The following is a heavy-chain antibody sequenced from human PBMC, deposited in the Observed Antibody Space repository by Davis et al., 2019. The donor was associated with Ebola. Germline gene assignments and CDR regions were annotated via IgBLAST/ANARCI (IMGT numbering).Heavy chain of an antibody. CDR2: IYPSASDT. Sequence: QVSCKGSGYSFTSYWIGWVRQMPGKGLEWMGIIYPSASDTRYSPSFQGQVTISADKSISTAYLQWSSLKASDTAMYYCARRDDSSGYYHPWPFGFDYWGQGTLVTVSS. D-gene: IGHD3-22*01. V-gene: IGHV5-51*01. CDR3: ARRDDSSGYYHPWPFGFDY. CDR1: GYSFTSYW. J-gene: IGHJ4*02.